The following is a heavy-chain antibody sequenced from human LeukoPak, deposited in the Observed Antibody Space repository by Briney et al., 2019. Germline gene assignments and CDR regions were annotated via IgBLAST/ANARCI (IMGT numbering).Heavy chain of an antibody. CDR2: ITYDGRNS. J-gene: IGHJ4*02. CDR3: TRAGGDDKFDS. V-gene: IGHV3-30*04. D-gene: IGHD2-21*02. CDR1: GFPFETYS. Sequence: PGGSLRLSCAASGFPFETYSVPWVRQTSGKGLEWVAVITYDGRNSFYADSVKGRFTISRDNSNSTLFLQMNSLRFDDTAMYYCTRAGGDDKFDSWGQGTLVIVSS.